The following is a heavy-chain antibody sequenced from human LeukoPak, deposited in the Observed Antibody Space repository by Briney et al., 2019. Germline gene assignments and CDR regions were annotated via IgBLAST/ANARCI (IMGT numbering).Heavy chain of an antibody. Sequence: PSETLSLTCTISSASVSSYYWSWIRQPPGKGLEWIGYIYHSGSTNYNPSLKSRVTISVDTSKNQFSLKLSSVTAADTAVYYCARHWGISGSYPYYFDYWGQGTLVTVSS. V-gene: IGHV4-59*08. CDR3: ARHWGISGSYPYYFDY. J-gene: IGHJ4*02. CDR2: IYHSGST. CDR1: SASVSSYY. D-gene: IGHD3-10*01.